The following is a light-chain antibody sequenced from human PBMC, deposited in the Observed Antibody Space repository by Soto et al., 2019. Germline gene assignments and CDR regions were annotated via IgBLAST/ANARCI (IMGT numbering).Light chain of an antibody. J-gene: IGKJ5*01. V-gene: IGKV1-39*01. CDR3: QHSYITPHP. CDR2: AAS. Sequence: DIQMTQSPSSLSASVGDRVTITCRASQSISSYLNWYQQKPGKAPKLLIYAASSLQSGVPSRFSGSGSGTDFTLTISSLQPEDFATYYCQHSYITPHPFGQGTRLEIK. CDR1: QSISSY.